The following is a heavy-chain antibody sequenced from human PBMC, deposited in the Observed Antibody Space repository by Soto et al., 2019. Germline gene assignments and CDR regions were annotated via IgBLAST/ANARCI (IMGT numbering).Heavy chain of an antibody. V-gene: IGHV4-59*01. D-gene: IGHD3-10*01. CDR3: ARDSRVPRYGSEGAPFVN. Sequence: PSETLSLTCTVSGGSISNYYWTWIRQPPGKGLEWIGYIYYTGSTKYNPSLKSRVTISIDTSRNQFSLKLSSVTAADTAVYYCARDSRVPRYGSEGAPFVNWGQGALVTVSS. J-gene: IGHJ4*02. CDR2: IYYTGST. CDR1: GGSISNYY.